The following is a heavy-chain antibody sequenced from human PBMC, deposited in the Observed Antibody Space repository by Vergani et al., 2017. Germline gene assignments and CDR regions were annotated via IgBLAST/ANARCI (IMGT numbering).Heavy chain of an antibody. CDR3: VKDAGSYENFFDS. V-gene: IGHV3-23*01. D-gene: IGHD1-26*01. J-gene: IGHJ4*02. CDR1: GFTLSTYA. Sequence: EVQLLESGGSLKQPGGSVRLSCAASGFTLSTYAIHWVRQAPGKGLDWVSALTGGGGSTYYADSFKGRFIISRDNSRDTLYLQMNSLRPEDTATYYCVKDAGSYENFFDSWCQRTLVTVSS. CDR2: LTGGGGST.